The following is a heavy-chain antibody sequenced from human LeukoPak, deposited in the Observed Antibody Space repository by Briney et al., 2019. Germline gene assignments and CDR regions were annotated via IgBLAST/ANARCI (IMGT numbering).Heavy chain of an antibody. J-gene: IGHJ4*02. CDR3: ARDLGDIVDC. CDR2: IYYSGIT. D-gene: IGHD2-15*01. V-gene: IGHV4-39*02. Sequence: PSETLSLTCTVSGGSISSSSYYWGWLRQPPGKGLERIGSIYYSGITYYNPSLKSRVTISVDTSKNQFSLKLSSVTAADTAVYYCARDLGDIVDCWGQGNLVTVSS. CDR1: GGSISSSSYY.